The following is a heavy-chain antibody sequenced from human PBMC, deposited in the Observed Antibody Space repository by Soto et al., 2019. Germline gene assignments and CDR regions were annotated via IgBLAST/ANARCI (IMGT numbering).Heavy chain of an antibody. D-gene: IGHD3-10*01. CDR3: ATSYGSGYRAFDY. Sequence: QVQLVQSGAEVKKPGSSVKVSCKASGDTFSFYTINWVRQAPGLGLEWVGRINPILSMSNYAQKFQGRVTMTADKSTSTAYMELRILRSEDTAIYYCATSYGSGYRAFDYWGQGALVTVSS. V-gene: IGHV1-69*02. CDR1: GDTFSFYT. CDR2: INPILSMS. J-gene: IGHJ4*02.